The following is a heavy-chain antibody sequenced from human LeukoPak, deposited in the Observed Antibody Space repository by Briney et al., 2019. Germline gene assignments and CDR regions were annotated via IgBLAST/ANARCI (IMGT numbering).Heavy chain of an antibody. J-gene: IGHJ4*02. CDR1: GFTFGKYW. CDR3: ARRGNRLAGAGTDY. V-gene: IGHV3-7*03. CDR2: IKQDGSEK. D-gene: IGHD6-13*01. Sequence: GGSLRLSCVASGFTFGKYWMSWVRQAPGKGLEWVANIKQDGSEKYYVDSVKGRFTISRDNAKNSLFLQMNSLRAEDTAVYYCARRGNRLAGAGTDYWGQGTLVTVSS.